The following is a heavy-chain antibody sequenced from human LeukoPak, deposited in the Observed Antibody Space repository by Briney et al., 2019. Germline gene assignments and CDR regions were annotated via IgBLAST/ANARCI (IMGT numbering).Heavy chain of an antibody. CDR2: IYNSGST. CDR3: ARHHWPSGRNDDI. D-gene: IGHD6-25*01. V-gene: IGHV4-59*08. Sequence: SETLSLTCTVSGGSISSYYWSWIRQPPGKGLEWIGYIYNSGSTNYNPSLKSRVTISVDTSKNQFSLKLSSVTAADTAVYYCARHHWPSGRNDDIWGQGTMITVSS. CDR1: GGSISSYY. J-gene: IGHJ3*02.